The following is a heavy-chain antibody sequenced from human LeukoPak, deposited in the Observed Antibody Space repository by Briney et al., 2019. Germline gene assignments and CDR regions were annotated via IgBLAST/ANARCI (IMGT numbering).Heavy chain of an antibody. Sequence: GGSLRLSCAASGFTFGSFTMSWVRQAPGRSLEWVSAIGGTDTNTYYADSVRGRFTISRDNSNNTLFLQMNGLRAEDTAVYYCAKAGFYYGSGNMSPLGIGYFTMDVWGQGTTVTVSS. CDR1: GFTFGSFT. CDR2: IGGTDTNT. CDR3: AKAGFYYGSGNMSPLGIGYFTMDV. V-gene: IGHV3-23*01. J-gene: IGHJ6*02. D-gene: IGHD3-10*01.